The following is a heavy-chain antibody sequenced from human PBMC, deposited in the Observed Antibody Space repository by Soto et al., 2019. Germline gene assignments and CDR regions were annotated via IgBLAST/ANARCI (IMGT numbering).Heavy chain of an antibody. CDR2: ISPYDDNT. D-gene: IGHD3-22*01. CDR3: ARGGYYDSSGSRNYHYYGMDA. J-gene: IGHJ6*02. Sequence: QVHLVQSGPEVKRPGASVKVSCKASGYTFSSYGISWVRQAPGQVREWMGWISPYDDNTKYAQNLQGRVTMTTDTSTMTAYMELRSLRSDDAAVYYCARGGYYDSSGSRNYHYYGMDAWGQGTTVTV. CDR1: GYTFSSYG. V-gene: IGHV1-18*01.